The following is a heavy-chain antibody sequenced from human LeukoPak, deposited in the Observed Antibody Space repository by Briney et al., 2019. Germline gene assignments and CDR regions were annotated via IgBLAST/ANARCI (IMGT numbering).Heavy chain of an antibody. CDR1: XY. V-gene: IGHV4-4*07. CDR2: IYSSGTT. J-gene: IGHJ4*02. Sequence: XYWSWIXQPAGRGLEWIGRIYSSGTTTSNPSLESRVTMSVDMSKNQFSLRLSSVTVADTAVYYCARGSSGWYSIDYWGQGILVTVSS. D-gene: IGHD6-19*01. CDR3: ARGSSGWYSIDY.